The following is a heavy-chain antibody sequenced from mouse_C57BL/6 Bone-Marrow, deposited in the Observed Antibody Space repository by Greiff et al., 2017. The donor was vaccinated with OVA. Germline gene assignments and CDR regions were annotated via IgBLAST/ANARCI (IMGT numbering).Heavy chain of an antibody. Sequence: VQRVESGPELVKPGASVKISCKASGYAFSSSWMNWVKQRPGKGLEWIGRIYPGDGDTNYNGKVKGKATLTADKSSSTAYMQLSSLTSEDSAVYFCARSDYYGSPSYWYFDVWGTGTTVTVSS. CDR1: GYAFSSSW. CDR3: ARSDYYGSPSYWYFDV. J-gene: IGHJ1*03. CDR2: IYPGDGDT. D-gene: IGHD1-1*01. V-gene: IGHV1-82*01.